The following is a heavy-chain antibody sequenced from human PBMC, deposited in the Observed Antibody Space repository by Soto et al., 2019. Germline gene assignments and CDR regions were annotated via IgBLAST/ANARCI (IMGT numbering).Heavy chain of an antibody. CDR1: GFTFSTYI. D-gene: IGHD3-3*02. CDR3: ARVYGAFGYYYMDV. Sequence: EVQLVESGGVLVQPGGSLRLSCAASGFTFSTYIMNWVRQAPGKGLEWVSYISSGSSTIYYADSVKGRFTITRDNAKNSLYLQMNSLKAEDTAVYYSARVYGAFGYYYMDVWGKGTTVTVSS. J-gene: IGHJ6*03. CDR2: ISSGSSTI. V-gene: IGHV3-48*01.